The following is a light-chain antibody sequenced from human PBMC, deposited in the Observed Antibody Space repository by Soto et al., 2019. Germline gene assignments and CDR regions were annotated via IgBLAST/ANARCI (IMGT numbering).Light chain of an antibody. J-gene: IGLJ2*01. CDR3: AVWDDSLNGPV. CDR1: SSNVGSNT. CDR2: SNN. V-gene: IGLV1-44*01. Sequence: QSVLTQPPSASGTPGQRVTISCSGSSSNVGSNTVNWYQQLPGTAPKLLIYSNNQRPSGVPDRFSGSKSGTSASLAISGLQSDDEADYYCAVWDDSLNGPVFGGGTKLTVL.